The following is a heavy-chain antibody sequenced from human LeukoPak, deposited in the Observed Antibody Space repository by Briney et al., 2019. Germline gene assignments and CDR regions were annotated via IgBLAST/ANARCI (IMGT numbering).Heavy chain of an antibody. CDR1: GGTFSSYA. CDR2: IYSGGST. CDR3: ARGHCSGGSCYFDY. J-gene: IGHJ4*02. Sequence: SCKASGGTFSSYAISWVRQAPGKGLEWVSVIYSGGSTYYADSVKGRFTISRDNSKNTLYLQMNSLRAEDTAVYYCARGHCSGGSCYFDYWGQGTLVTVSS. D-gene: IGHD2-15*01. V-gene: IGHV3-53*01.